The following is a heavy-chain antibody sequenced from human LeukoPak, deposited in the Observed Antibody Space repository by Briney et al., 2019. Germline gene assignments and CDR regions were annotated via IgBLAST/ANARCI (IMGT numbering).Heavy chain of an antibody. V-gene: IGHV1-8*01. J-gene: IGHJ5*02. CDR2: MNPNSGNT. Sequence: GASVKVSCKASGYTFTSYDINWVRQATGQGLEWMGWMNPNSGNTGYAQKFQGRVTMTRNTSISTAYMELSSLRSEDTAVYYCARGRGCSSTSCRRNWFDPWGQGTLVTVSS. CDR3: ARGRGCSSTSCRRNWFDP. D-gene: IGHD2-2*01. CDR1: GYTFTSYD.